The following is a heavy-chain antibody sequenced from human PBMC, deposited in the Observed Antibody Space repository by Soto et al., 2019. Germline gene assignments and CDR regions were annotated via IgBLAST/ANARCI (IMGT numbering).Heavy chain of an antibody. V-gene: IGHV3-33*01. CDR2: IWNDGIRK. Sequence: PGGSLRLSCAASGFTFSRYGTHWVRQAPGKGLEWVALIWNDGIRKVYVDSVKGRFTISRDNSKNTLDLQMNSLRAEDTAVYYCARDDDYEANAFDYWGPGTLVTSPQ. J-gene: IGHJ4*02. D-gene: IGHD3-22*01. CDR3: ARDDDYEANAFDY. CDR1: GFTFSRYG.